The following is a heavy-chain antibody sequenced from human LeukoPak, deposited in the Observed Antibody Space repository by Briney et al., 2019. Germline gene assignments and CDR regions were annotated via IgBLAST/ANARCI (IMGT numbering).Heavy chain of an antibody. J-gene: IGHJ4*02. D-gene: IGHD3-22*01. CDR1: GFTFSSYA. CDR2: ISYDGSKK. CDR3: ARAPGHLYDRTGNLCDY. Sequence: PGGSLRLSCAASGFTFSSYAMHWVRQVPGKGLEWVAVISYDGSKKYSADSVKGRFTISRDNFKNTLYLQMNSLRAEDTAVYYCARAPGHLYDRTGNLCDYWGQGTLVTVPS. V-gene: IGHV3-30*04.